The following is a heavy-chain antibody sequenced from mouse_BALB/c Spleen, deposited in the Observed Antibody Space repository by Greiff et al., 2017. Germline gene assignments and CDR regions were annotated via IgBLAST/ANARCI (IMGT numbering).Heavy chain of an antibody. J-gene: IGHJ4*01. V-gene: IGHV1-20*02. Sequence: VQLKQSGPELVKPGASVKISCKASGYSFTGYFMNWVMQSHGKSLEWIGRINPYNGDTFYNQKFKGKATLTVDKSSSTAHMELRSLASEDSAVYYCARATTDTVYYAMDYWGQGTSVTVSS. D-gene: IGHD1-2*01. CDR1: GYSFTGYF. CDR2: INPYNGDT. CDR3: ARATTDTVYYAMDY.